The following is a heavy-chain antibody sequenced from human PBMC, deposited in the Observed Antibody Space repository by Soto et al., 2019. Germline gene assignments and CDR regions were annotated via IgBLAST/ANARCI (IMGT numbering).Heavy chain of an antibody. V-gene: IGHV1-69*13. CDR2: IIPIFGTA. D-gene: IGHD5-12*01. CDR3: ARARGYSGYVPFDY. CDR1: GGTFSSYA. J-gene: IGHJ4*02. Sequence: ASVKVSCKASGGTFSSYAISWVRQAPGQGLEWMGGIIPIFGTANYAQKFQGRVTITADESTGTAYMELSSLRSEDTAVYYCARARGYSGYVPFDYWGQGTLVTVSS.